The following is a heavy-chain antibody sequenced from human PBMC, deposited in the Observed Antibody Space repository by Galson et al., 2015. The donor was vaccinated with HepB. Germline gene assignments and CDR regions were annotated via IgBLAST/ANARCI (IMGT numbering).Heavy chain of an antibody. J-gene: IGHJ2*01. V-gene: IGHV3-23*01. CDR3: AKGKFSGWYGGRYFDL. CDR2: IRGSGGST. CDR1: GFTFATYA. Sequence: SLRLSCAASGFTFATYALTWVRQAPGKGLEWVSTIRGSGGSTYYADSVKGRFTISRDNSKNTLYLQMNSLRAEDTAVYYCAKGKFSGWYGGRYFDLWGRGTLVTVSS. D-gene: IGHD6-19*01.